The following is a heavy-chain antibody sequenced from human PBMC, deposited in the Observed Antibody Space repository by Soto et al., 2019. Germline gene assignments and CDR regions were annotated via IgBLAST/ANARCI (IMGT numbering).Heavy chain of an antibody. J-gene: IGHJ4*02. Sequence: SETLSLTCALAGDPPNRGTYSWNWIRQPPGKGLEWIGYIFLSGTTYYNPSLKSRVTISVDRSRNQFSLKLTSVTAADTAVYYCARSREFDYWGQGTLVTVSS. CDR2: IFLSGTT. CDR1: GDPPNRGTYS. CDR3: ARSREFDY. V-gene: IGHV4-30-2*01.